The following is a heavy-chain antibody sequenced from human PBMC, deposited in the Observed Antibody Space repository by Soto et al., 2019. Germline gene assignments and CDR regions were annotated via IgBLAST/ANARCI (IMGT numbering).Heavy chain of an antibody. D-gene: IGHD1-26*01. CDR1: GYTITELS. J-gene: IGHJ3*02. Sequence: ASVNVSCKFSGYTITELSIHWVRQAPGKGLAWMGGFDPEDGETIYAQKFQGRVTMPADTSTDTAYMELSSLRSEDTAVYYCATSPPVGATTDAFDIWGQGTMVTVS. CDR3: ATSPPVGATTDAFDI. CDR2: FDPEDGET. V-gene: IGHV1-24*01.